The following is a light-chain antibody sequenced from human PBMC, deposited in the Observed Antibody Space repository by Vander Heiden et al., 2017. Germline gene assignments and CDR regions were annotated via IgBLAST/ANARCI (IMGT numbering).Light chain of an antibody. CDR2: AAS. CDR3: RQHNSYPRT. Sequence: DIQMTQYPSSLSASVGDRVTITRRASQGIRNDLGWWQRKPGKANKGLIYAASSLESGVPSMFSGSGSGTEFTLTISSLQPEDFATYYCRQHNSYPRTFGQGTKVEIK. CDR1: QGIRND. V-gene: IGKV1-17*01. J-gene: IGKJ1*01.